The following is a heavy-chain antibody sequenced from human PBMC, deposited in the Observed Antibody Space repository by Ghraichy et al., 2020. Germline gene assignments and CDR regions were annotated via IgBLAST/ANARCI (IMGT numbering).Heavy chain of an antibody. J-gene: IGHJ6*02. D-gene: IGHD6-6*01. V-gene: IGHV1-69*13. CDR3: ARGIAARPGDYYYYYGMDV. Sequence: SVKVSCKASGGTFSSYAISWVRQAPGQGLEWMGGIIPIFGTANYAQKFQGRVTITADESTSTAYMELSSLRSEDTAVYYCARGIAARPGDYYYYYGMDVWGQGTTVTVSS. CDR2: IIPIFGTA. CDR1: GGTFSSYA.